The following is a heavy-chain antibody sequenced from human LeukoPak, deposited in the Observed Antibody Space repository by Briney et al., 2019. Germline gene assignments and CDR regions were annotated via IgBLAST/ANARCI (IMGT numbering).Heavy chain of an antibody. CDR3: TRNGYYSLEN. V-gene: IGHV4-4*02. J-gene: IGHJ4*02. CDR1: GASVISGNW. D-gene: IGHD3-22*01. Sequence: PSETLSLTCAVFGASVISGNWWSWVRQSPGKGLEWFGEIHHAGSTNYNPSLKSRVTISIDNSKNQFSLMLNSVTAADTAVYYCTRNGYYSLENWSQGTLVTVSS. CDR2: IHHAGST.